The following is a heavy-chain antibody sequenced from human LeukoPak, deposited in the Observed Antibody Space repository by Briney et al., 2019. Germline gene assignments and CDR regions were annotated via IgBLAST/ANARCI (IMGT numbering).Heavy chain of an antibody. D-gene: IGHD3-10*01. J-gene: IGHJ6*01. Sequence: FLRLSRAASGFTFSNYGMHSVRQAPGKGLEWAAAISYDARAKYYADSVNGRFTISRDNSKNTLYLQMNSLIAEDTAVYYCAKPAAMVRGVTSYYYYGMYVWGQGATVTVSS. CDR2: ISYDARAK. CDR1: GFTFSNYG. V-gene: IGHV3-30*18. CDR3: AKPAAMVRGVTSYYYYGMYV.